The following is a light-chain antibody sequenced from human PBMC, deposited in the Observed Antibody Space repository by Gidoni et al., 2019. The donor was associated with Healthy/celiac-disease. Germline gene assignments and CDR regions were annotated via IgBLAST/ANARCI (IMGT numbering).Light chain of an antibody. CDR1: QSVLYSSNNKNY. J-gene: IGKJ1*01. CDR2: WAS. Sequence: DSVMTQSPDSLAVSLGERATINCKSSQSVLYSSNNKNYFAWYQQKPGQPPKLLIYWASTRESGVPDRFSGSGSGTDFTLTISSLQAEDVAVYYCQQYYSTRTFGQGTKVEIK. V-gene: IGKV4-1*01. CDR3: QQYYSTRT.